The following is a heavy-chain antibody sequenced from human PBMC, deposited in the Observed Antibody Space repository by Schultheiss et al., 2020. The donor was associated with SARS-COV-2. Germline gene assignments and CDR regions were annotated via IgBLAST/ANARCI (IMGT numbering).Heavy chain of an antibody. CDR1: GGSIRSSGYY. V-gene: IGHV4-61*02. J-gene: IGHJ5*02. Sequence: SETLSLTCAVSGGSIRSSGYYWGWIRQPAGKGLEWIGRIYTSGSTNYNPSLKSRVTMSVDKSKNQLSLKLSSVTAADTAVYYCARLPFVVVTGPIYNWFDAWGQGTLVTVSS. D-gene: IGHD2-21*02. CDR3: ARLPFVVVTGPIYNWFDA. CDR2: IYTSGST.